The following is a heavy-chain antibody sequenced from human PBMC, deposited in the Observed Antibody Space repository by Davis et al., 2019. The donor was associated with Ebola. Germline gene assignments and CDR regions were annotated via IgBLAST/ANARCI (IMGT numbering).Heavy chain of an antibody. CDR2: IDPSDSYT. CDR1: GYSFTSYW. V-gene: IGHV5-10-1*01. D-gene: IGHD2-15*01. J-gene: IGHJ4*02. CDR3: ATGGRVVAATPPDY. Sequence: RESLKISCKGSGYSFTSYWISWVRQMPGKGLEWMGRIDPSDSYTNYSPSFQGHVTISADKSISTAYLQWSSLKASDTAMYYCATGGRVVAATPPDYWGQGTLVTVSS.